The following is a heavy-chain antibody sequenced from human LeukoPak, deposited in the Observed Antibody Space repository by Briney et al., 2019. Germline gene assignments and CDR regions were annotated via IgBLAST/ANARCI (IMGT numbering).Heavy chain of an antibody. CDR2: IKSDGSIT. V-gene: IGHV3-74*01. Sequence: GGTLRLSCAASGFTFSSYWMHWVRQDPGKGLVWVSRIKSDGSITSYADSVKGRFTISRDNAKNTLYLQMNSLRAEDTAVYYCAKHSSGYSLDVWGKGTTVTVSS. D-gene: IGHD3-22*01. CDR3: AKHSSGYSLDV. CDR1: GFTFSSYW. J-gene: IGHJ6*04.